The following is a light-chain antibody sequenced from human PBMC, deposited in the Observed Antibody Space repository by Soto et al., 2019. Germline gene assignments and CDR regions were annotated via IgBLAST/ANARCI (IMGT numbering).Light chain of an antibody. CDR1: SSDVGGYNY. CDR2: DVT. Sequence: QSALTQPRSVSGSPGQSVTISCTGTSSDVGGYNYVSWYQQHPDKAPKVMIYDVTKRPSGVPDRFSGSKSGNTASLTISGLQAEDEADYCCCSYAGSYIYVFGTGTKVTVL. J-gene: IGLJ1*01. V-gene: IGLV2-11*01. CDR3: CSYAGSYIYV.